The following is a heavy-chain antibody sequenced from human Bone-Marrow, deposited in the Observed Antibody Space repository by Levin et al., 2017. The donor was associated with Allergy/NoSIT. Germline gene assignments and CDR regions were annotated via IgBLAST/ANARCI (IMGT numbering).Heavy chain of an antibody. CDR1: GVSINSNYY. V-gene: IGHV4-31*03. CDR3: AGVSAGETATVKY. D-gene: IGHD4-17*01. J-gene: IGHJ1*01. Sequence: SETLSLTCTVSGVSINSNYYWSWIRQHPGKGLDWIGYIYYTGSTYYSPSLKSRLTISLDTSKNHFSLKVSSVTAADTAVYYCAGVSAGETATVKYWGPGTLVTVSS. CDR2: IYYTGST.